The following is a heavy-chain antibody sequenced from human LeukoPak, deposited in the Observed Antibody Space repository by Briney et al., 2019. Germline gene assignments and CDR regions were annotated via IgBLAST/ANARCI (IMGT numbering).Heavy chain of an antibody. CDR1: GYTFTGYY. CDR2: INPNSGGT. D-gene: IGHD6-6*01. Sequence: ASXKVSCKASGYTFTGYYMHWVRQAPGQGLEWMGWINPNSGGTNYAQKFQGRVTMTRDTSISTAYMELSRLRSDDTAVYYCAREVYGSSSPFDYWGQGTLVTVSS. J-gene: IGHJ4*02. V-gene: IGHV1-2*02. CDR3: AREVYGSSSPFDY.